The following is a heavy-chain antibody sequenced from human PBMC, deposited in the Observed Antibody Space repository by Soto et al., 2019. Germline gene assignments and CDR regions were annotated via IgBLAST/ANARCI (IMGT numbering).Heavy chain of an antibody. D-gene: IGHD6-13*01. J-gene: IGHJ6*03. CDR2: IIPILGIA. CDR1: GGTFSSYT. CDR3: ARDWDSSRWYYMDV. Sequence: SVKVSCKASGGTFSSYTISWVRQAPGQGLEWMGRIIPILGIANYAQKFQGRVTITADESTSTAYMELSSLRSEDTAVEYCARDWDSSRWYYMDVWGKETTVTVSS. V-gene: IGHV1-69*04.